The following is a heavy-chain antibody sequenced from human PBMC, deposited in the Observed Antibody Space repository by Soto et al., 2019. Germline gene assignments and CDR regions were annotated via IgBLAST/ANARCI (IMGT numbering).Heavy chain of an antibody. Sequence: QVQLQQWGAGPLRPLETLSLTCGVSGGSFSGDYWAWIRQSPGKGLEWIGEINDRGSINYNPSLKSRVSISDETSKNHYSLKLRSVTAADTAVYYCARESHDILTGPPWVWYFDLWGRGTLVTVSS. D-gene: IGHD3-9*01. CDR1: GGSFSGDY. J-gene: IGHJ2*01. V-gene: IGHV4-34*01. CDR3: ARESHDILTGPPWVWYFDL. CDR2: INDRGSI.